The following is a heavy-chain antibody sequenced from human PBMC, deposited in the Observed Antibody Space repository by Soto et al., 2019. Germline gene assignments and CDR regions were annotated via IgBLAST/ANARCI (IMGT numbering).Heavy chain of an antibody. V-gene: IGHV1-2*02. Sequence: GASMKVSCKASGDTFSDYYIHWVRQAPGHGLEWMGWINPNSGGTNYVQEFEDRVTMTRDTSISTAYMEVSRLTSDDTAVFYCARGGHVGIADDSSAHMFDYCGRGPLVTVSS. D-gene: IGHD3-22*01. J-gene: IGHJ4*02. CDR2: INPNSGGT. CDR1: GDTFSDYY. CDR3: ARGGHVGIADDSSAHMFDY.